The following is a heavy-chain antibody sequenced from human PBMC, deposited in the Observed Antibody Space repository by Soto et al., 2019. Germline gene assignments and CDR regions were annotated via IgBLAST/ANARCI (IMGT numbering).Heavy chain of an antibody. D-gene: IGHD1-26*01. Sequence: WGCLRLSCAACGCTVSNYAMSWIRQAPGKGLEWVSTIRETGNTYYADSVRGRFATSRDNSENTLYLQMSSLRAEDTAVYYCAKQQMGVIRALDYWGQGTLVTVSS. J-gene: IGHJ4*02. CDR2: IRETGNT. V-gene: IGHV3-23*01. CDR1: GCTVSNYA. CDR3: AKQQMGVIRALDY.